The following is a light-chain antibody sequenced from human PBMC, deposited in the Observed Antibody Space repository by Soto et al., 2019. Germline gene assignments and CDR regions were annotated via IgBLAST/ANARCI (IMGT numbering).Light chain of an antibody. J-gene: IGLJ2*01. V-gene: IGLV3-21*04. Sequence: SYELTQPPSLSVAPGKTAKITCDGSNVGSKSVHWYQQKPGQAPVLVINRNSDRPSGIPERFSGSNSESTATLTISRVEAGDEADYYCQVWDFSRDHRVFGGGTKLTVL. CDR2: RNS. CDR3: QVWDFSRDHRV. CDR1: NVGSKS.